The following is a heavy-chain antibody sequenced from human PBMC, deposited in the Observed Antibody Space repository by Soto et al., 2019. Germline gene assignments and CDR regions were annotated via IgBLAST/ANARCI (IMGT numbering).Heavy chain of an antibody. J-gene: IGHJ4*02. CDR2: ISHDGAFK. Sequence: QRHLVESGRGVVQPGRSLRLSCAASGFSFSSYGMHWIRQAPGKGLEWVAVISHDGAFKDYADSVKGRFTISRDNSENTLFLEMNSLGPSDTAVYYCAKDYGPKAPYPYSNTHTDFWGQGTRVTVSS. V-gene: IGHV3-30*18. CDR3: AKDYGPKAPYPYSNTHTDF. CDR1: GFSFSSYG. D-gene: IGHD6-13*01.